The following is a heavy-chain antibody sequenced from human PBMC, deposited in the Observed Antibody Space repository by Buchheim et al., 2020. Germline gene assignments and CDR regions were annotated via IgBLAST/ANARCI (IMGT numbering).Heavy chain of an antibody. Sequence: EVQLVESGGGLVKPGGSLRLSCAASGFTFSSYTMNWVRQAPGKGLEWVSSISSSSSYIYYADSVQGRFTISRDNAKNSVYLQMSSLRAEDTAVYYCARDTGSGSYKPSAGFDYWGQGTL. CDR3: ARDTGSGSYKPSAGFDY. CDR1: GFTFSSYT. V-gene: IGHV3-21*01. J-gene: IGHJ4*02. D-gene: IGHD3-10*01. CDR2: ISSSSSYI.